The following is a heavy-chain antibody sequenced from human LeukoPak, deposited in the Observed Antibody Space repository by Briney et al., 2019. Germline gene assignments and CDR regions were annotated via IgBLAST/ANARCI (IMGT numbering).Heavy chain of an antibody. CDR3: ARAPPNYYDSSGYPAPFDY. CDR2: INPNSGGT. CDR1: GYTFTGYY. J-gene: IGHJ4*02. V-gene: IGHV1-2*02. Sequence: ASVKASCKASGYTFTGYYMHWVRQAPGQGLEWMGWINPNSGGTNYAQKFQGRVTMTRDTSISTAYMELSRLRSDDTAVYYCARAPPNYYDSSGYPAPFDYWGQGTLVTVSS. D-gene: IGHD3-22*01.